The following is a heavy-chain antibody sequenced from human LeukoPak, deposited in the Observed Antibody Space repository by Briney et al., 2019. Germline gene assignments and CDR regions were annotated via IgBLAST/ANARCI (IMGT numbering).Heavy chain of an antibody. CDR2: IYHSGST. V-gene: IGHV4-38-2*01. J-gene: IGHJ4*02. CDR1: GYSISSGYY. D-gene: IGHD3-16*01. CDR3: ARLIIGDNYFDY. Sequence: SETLSLTCAVSGYSISSGYYWGWIRQPPGKGLEWVGSIYHSGSTYYNPSLKSRVTISVDTSKNQFSLKLSSVTAADTAVYYCARLIIGDNYFDYWGQGALVTVSS.